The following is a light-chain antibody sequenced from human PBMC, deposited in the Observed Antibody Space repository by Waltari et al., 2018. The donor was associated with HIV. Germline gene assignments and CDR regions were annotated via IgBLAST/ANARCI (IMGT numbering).Light chain of an antibody. J-gene: IGKJ1*01. CDR2: ADS. V-gene: IGKV1-39*01. CDR3: QQSYSHPRT. CDR1: QTITKY. Sequence: DIQMTQYPSSLPAFVGDRVTITCRASQTITKYLNWYQQKPGKAPKLLIYADSSLQSGVPSRFSGSGSGTEFTLTISSLQPEDFATYYCQQSYSHPRTFGQGTKVEIK.